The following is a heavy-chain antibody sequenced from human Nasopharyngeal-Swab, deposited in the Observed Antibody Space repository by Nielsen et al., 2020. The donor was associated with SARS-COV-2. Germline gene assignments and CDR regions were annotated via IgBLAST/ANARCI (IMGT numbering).Heavy chain of an antibody. J-gene: IGHJ6*03. CDR3: ARVDSASHRQIRYYNYYYMDV. D-gene: IGHD1-26*01. V-gene: IGHV3-74*01. Sequence: GESLKISCTASGFTFSSYWMHWVRQAPGKGLVRVSRIHIDGSSTSYGDSVKGRFTISRDDAKNTLYLQMNSLRTEDTAVYYCARVDSASHRQIRYYNYYYMDVWGKGTTVTVSS. CDR2: IHIDGSST. CDR1: GFTFSSYW.